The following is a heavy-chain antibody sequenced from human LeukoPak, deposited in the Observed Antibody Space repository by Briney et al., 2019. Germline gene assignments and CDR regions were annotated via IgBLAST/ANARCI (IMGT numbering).Heavy chain of an antibody. V-gene: IGHV1-18*04. CDR1: GSTFTGYY. CDR2: ISAYNGNT. CDR3: ARDRRAEYFQH. J-gene: IGHJ1*01. Sequence: ASVKVSCKASGSTFTGYYMHWVRQAPGQGLEWMGWISAYNGNTNYAQKLQGRVTMTTDTSTSTAYMELRSLRSDDTAVYYCARDRRAEYFQHWGQGTLVTVSS.